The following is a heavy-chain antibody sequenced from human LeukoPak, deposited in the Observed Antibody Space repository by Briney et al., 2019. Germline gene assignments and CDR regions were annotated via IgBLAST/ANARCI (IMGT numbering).Heavy chain of an antibody. V-gene: IGHV1-2*02. CDR1: GYTFTGHY. D-gene: IGHD3-22*01. CDR3: ATSYYDSSGYWVVFDY. J-gene: IGHJ4*02. Sequence: ASVKVSCKASGYTFTGHYMHWVRQAPGQGLEWMGWINPNSGGTNYAQKFQGRVTMTRDTSISTAYMELSRLRSDDTAVYYCATSYYDSSGYWVVFDYWGQGTLVTVSS. CDR2: INPNSGGT.